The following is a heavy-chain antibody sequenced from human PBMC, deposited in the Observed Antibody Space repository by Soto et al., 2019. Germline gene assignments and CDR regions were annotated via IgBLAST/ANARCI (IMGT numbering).Heavy chain of an antibody. J-gene: IGHJ4*02. CDR1: GFTFSSYG. CDR3: ARDFGPYSSSWYYFDY. V-gene: IGHV3-33*01. D-gene: IGHD6-13*01. Sequence: HPGGSLRLSCAASGFTFSSYGMHWVRQAPGKGLEWVAVIWYDGSNKYYADSVKGRFTISRDNSKNTLYLQMNSLRAEDTAVYYCARDFGPYSSSWYYFDYWGQGTLVTVSS. CDR2: IWYDGSNK.